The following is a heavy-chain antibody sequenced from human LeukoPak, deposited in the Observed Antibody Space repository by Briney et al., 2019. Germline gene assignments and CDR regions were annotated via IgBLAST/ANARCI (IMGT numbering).Heavy chain of an antibody. J-gene: IGHJ6*03. D-gene: IGHD2-15*01. Sequence: GGSLRLSCAASGFTFSSYAMSWVRQAPGKGLEWVSSISHTGGSPYYADSVKGRFTVSRDNSKNTLYLQMNSLTVEDTAIYYCAKNADRGAYCRGGSCYPYYYYYMDVWGTGTTVTISS. CDR1: GFTFSSYA. CDR3: AKNADRGAYCRGGSCYPYYYYYMDV. V-gene: IGHV3-23*01. CDR2: ISHTGGSP.